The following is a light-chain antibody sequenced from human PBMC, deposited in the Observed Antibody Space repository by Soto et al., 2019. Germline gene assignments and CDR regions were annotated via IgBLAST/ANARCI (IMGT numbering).Light chain of an antibody. CDR3: QQYKSTPFT. J-gene: IGKJ3*01. CDR1: QSISSY. V-gene: IGKV1-39*01. CDR2: AAS. Sequence: DIQMTQSPSTLSASVGDRVTITCRASQSISSYLNWYQQKPGKAPKLLIYAASSLQSGVPSRFSGSGSGTDFTLTISSLQPDDFATYYCQQYKSTPFTFGPGTKVDIK.